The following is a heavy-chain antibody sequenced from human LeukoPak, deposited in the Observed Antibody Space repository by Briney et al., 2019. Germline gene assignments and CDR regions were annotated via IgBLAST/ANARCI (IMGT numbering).Heavy chain of an antibody. CDR3: ASDEIAVAGFDY. D-gene: IGHD6-19*01. CDR1: GYTFTSYD. J-gene: IGHJ4*02. Sequence: GASVKVSCKASGYTFTSYDINWVRQATGQGLEWMGWMNPNSGNTGYAQKFQGRVTMTRDTSTSTVYMELSSLRSEDTAVYYCASDEIAVAGFDYWGQGTLVTVSS. CDR2: MNPNSGNT. V-gene: IGHV1-8*01.